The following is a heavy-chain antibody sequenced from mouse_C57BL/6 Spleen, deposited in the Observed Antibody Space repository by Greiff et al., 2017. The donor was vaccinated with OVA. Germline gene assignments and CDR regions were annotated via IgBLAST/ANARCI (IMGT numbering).Heavy chain of an antibody. Sequence: QVQLQQPGAELVKPGASVKMSCKASGYTFTSYWITWVKQRPGQGLEWIGDIYPGSGSTNYNEKFKSKATLTVDTSSSTAYMQLSSLTSEDSAVYYCARAGYYYGSSFYAMYYWGQGTSVTVSS. J-gene: IGHJ4*01. V-gene: IGHV1-55*01. CDR3: ARAGYYYGSSFYAMYY. CDR1: GYTFTSYW. D-gene: IGHD1-1*01. CDR2: IYPGSGST.